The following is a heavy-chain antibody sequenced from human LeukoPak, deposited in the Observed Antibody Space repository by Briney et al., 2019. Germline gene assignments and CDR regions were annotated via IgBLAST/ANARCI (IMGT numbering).Heavy chain of an antibody. CDR3: TRLGGELSLYC. D-gene: IGHD3-16*01. CDR1: GGSINSHY. CDR2: VYYTGTT. J-gene: IGHJ4*02. Sequence: SETLSLTCIVSGGSINSHYWSWVRQPPGKGLEWIGYVYYTGTTDYNPSLKSRVTISLDTSKNQFSLKLNSLTAADTAVYYCTRLGGELSLYCWSQGALVTVSS. V-gene: IGHV4-59*08.